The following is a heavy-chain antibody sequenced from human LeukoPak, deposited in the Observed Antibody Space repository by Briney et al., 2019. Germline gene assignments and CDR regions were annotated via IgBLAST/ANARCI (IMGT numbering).Heavy chain of an antibody. D-gene: IGHD3-3*01. V-gene: IGHV3-30*18. CDR2: IPYDTSNK. CDR1: GFTFLTYG. J-gene: IGHJ5*01. Sequence: GGSLRLSCVASGFTFLTYGMHWVRQPPGKGLEWVALIPYDTSNKYYADSVKGRFTISRDNSKNTLYLQMNSLRPEDTAVYYCAKDYGDFWSAASNWFDSWGQGTLVTVSS. CDR3: AKDYGDFWSAASNWFDS.